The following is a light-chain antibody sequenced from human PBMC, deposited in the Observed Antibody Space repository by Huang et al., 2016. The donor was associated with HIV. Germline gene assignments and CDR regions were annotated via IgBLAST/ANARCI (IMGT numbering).Light chain of an antibody. J-gene: IGKJ1*01. CDR3: MQSIQPAT. V-gene: IGKV2D-29*02. CDR1: QSLLHTDGKTY. CDR2: EVS. Sequence: DVVMTQTPLSLSVAPGQPASISCKSSQSLLHTDGKTYLYWYPQKPGQSPQLLISEVSNRFSGVPDRFSGSGSGTDFTLRISRVEAEDVGLYYCMQSIQPATFGQGTKVEIK.